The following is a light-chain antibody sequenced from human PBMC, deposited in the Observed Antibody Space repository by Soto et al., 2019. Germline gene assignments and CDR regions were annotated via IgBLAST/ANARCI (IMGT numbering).Light chain of an antibody. CDR1: SSNIGAGYD. CDR3: QSYDSSLSGYV. CDR2: GNS. Sequence: QSVLTQPPSVSGAPGQRVTISCTGSSSNIGAGYDVHGYQQLPGTAPKLLIYGNSNRPSGVPDRFSGYKSGTSASLAITGLQADDEAEYYCQSYDSSLSGYVFGTGTKLTVL. V-gene: IGLV1-40*01. J-gene: IGLJ1*01.